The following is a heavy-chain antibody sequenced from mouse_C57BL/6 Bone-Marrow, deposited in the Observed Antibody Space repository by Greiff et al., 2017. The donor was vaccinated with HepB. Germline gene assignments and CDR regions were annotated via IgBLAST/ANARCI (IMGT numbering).Heavy chain of an antibody. CDR2: IHPNSGST. Sequence: QVQLQQPGAELVKPGASVKLSCKASGYTFTSYWMHWVKQRPGQGLEWIGMIHPNSGSTNYNEKFKSKATLTVDKSSSTAYMQLSSLTSEDSAVYYCARKGGMGLHPWFAYWGQGTLVTVSA. V-gene: IGHV1-64*01. CDR1: GYTFTSYW. CDR3: ARKGGMGLHPWFAY. J-gene: IGHJ3*01. D-gene: IGHD2-10*02.